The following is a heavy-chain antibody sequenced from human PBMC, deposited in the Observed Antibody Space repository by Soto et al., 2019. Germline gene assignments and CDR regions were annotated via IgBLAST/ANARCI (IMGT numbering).Heavy chain of an antibody. V-gene: IGHV3-23*01. D-gene: IGHD3-10*01. CDR2: ISGSGGST. Sequence: PGGSLRLSCAASGFTFSSYEMNWVRQAPGKGLEWVSAISGSGGSTYYADSVKGRFTISRDNSKNTLYLQMNSLRAEDTAVYYCAKAQRPYYYGSGSYYPPDYWGQGTLVTVSS. CDR1: GFTFSSYE. CDR3: AKAQRPYYYGSGSYYPPDY. J-gene: IGHJ4*02.